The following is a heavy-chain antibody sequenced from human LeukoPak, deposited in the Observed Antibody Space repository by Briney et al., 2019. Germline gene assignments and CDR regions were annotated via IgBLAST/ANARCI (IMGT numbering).Heavy chain of an antibody. Sequence: RXSXXXXGFTXXXYSMNWVRQAPGKGLEWVSYISSSSSTIYYADSVKGRFTISRDNAKNSLYLQMNSLRAEDTAVYYCARYSSSWYGGIDYWGQGTLVTVSS. J-gene: IGHJ4*02. CDR1: GFTXXXYS. V-gene: IGHV3-48*01. CDR2: ISSSSSTI. CDR3: ARYSSSWYGGIDY. D-gene: IGHD6-13*01.